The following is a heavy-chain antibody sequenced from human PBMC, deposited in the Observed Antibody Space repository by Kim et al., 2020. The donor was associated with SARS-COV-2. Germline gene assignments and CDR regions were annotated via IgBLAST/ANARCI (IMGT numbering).Heavy chain of an antibody. CDR2: IIPIFGTA. CDR1: GGTFSSYA. V-gene: IGHV1-69*13. D-gene: IGHD3-3*01. Sequence: SVKVSCKASGGTFSSYAISWVRQAPGQGLEWMGGIIPIFGTANYAQKFQGRVTITADESTSTAYMELSSLRSEDTAVYYCARVPFWSGYYSNGHYYYGMDVWGQGTTVTVSS. J-gene: IGHJ6*02. CDR3: ARVPFWSGYYSNGHYYYGMDV.